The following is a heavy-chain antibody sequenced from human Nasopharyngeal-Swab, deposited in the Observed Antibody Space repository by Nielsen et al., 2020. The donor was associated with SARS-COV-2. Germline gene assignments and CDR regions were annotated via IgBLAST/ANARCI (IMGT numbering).Heavy chain of an antibody. D-gene: IGHD5-12*01. J-gene: IGHJ4*02. CDR3: ARERGGGYGDY. V-gene: IGHV3-48*04. CDR2: ITSGNSV. CDR1: RFTSIPYT. Sequence: GVLKISCATSRFTSIPYTMTWVREGPGKGLQWSSYITSGNSVQYADSVRGRFTISRDNAKNSLYLQMNSLTAEDTAVYYCARERGGGYGDYWGQGTLVTVSS.